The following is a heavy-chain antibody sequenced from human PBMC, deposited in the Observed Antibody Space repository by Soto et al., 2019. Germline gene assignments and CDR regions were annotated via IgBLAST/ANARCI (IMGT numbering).Heavy chain of an antibody. Sequence: SETLSLTCAVYGGSFSGYYWSWIRQPPGKGLEWIGEINHSGSTNYNPSLKSRVTISVDTSKNQFSLKLSSVTAADTAVYYCARGPQDGGWLRMLYYYGMDVWGQGTTVTVS. J-gene: IGHJ6*02. V-gene: IGHV4-34*01. CDR3: ARGPQDGGWLRMLYYYGMDV. CDR2: INHSGST. CDR1: GGSFSGYY. D-gene: IGHD5-12*01.